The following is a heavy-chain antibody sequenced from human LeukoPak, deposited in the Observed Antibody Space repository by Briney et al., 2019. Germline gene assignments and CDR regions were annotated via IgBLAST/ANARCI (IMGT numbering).Heavy chain of an antibody. CDR2: ISFDGTNK. CDR3: AKEVQVERRKDGFDI. V-gene: IGHV3-30-3*01. Sequence: GGSLRLSCAASGFTFTNYAMQWVRQAPGKGLEWVAIISFDGTNKDYADYVKGRFTISRDNSKNTLYLQMNSLRAEDTAVYYCAKEVQVERRKDGFDIWGQGTMVTVSS. D-gene: IGHD1-1*01. J-gene: IGHJ3*02. CDR1: GFTFTNYA.